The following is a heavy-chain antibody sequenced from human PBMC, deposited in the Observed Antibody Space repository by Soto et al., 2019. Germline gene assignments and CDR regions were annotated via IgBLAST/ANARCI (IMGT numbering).Heavy chain of an antibody. CDR3: ARGGSSGWQYYYYYYGMDV. CDR1: GWSSSGYY. Sequence: SETLSLTCAVYGWSSSGYYWSWIRQPPGKGLEWIGEINHSGSTNYNPSLKSRVTISVDTSKNQFSLKLSSVTAADTAVYYCARGGSSGWQYYYYYYGMDVWGQGTTVTVSS. D-gene: IGHD6-19*01. CDR2: INHSGST. J-gene: IGHJ6*02. V-gene: IGHV4-34*01.